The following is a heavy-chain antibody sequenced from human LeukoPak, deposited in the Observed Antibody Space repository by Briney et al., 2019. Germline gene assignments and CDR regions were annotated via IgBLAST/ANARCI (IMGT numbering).Heavy chain of an antibody. J-gene: IGHJ4*02. D-gene: IGHD2-15*01. CDR1: GFTFSDSA. CDR2: IRSKPNSYAT. V-gene: IGHV3-73*01. CDR3: TRHLIGSTPFDY. Sequence: GGSLRPSCAASGFTFSDSAFHWVRQASGKGLEWVGRIRSKPNSYATAYTASVKGRFTISRDDSKNMAYLQMNSLNTEDTAMYYCTRHLIGSTPFDYWGQGTLVSVSS.